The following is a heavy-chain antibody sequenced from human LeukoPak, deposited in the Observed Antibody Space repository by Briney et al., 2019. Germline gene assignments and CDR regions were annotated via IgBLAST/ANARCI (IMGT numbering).Heavy chain of an antibody. J-gene: IGHJ3*02. V-gene: IGHV4-59*08. CDR3: AKHRELWSAPAPFDI. Sequence: PSETLSLTCTVSGGSISSFYWSWIRQPPGKGLEWIGYIYYSGTTKYSPSLKSRVIISVDTSKNQFSLSLSSVTAADTAIYYCAKHRELWSAPAPFDIWGQGTMVTVSS. CDR1: GGSISSFY. D-gene: IGHD3-16*01. CDR2: IYYSGTT.